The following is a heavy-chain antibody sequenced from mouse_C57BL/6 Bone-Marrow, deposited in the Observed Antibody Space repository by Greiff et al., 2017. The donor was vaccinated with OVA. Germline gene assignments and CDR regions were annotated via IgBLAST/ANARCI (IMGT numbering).Heavy chain of an antibody. V-gene: IGHV1-76*01. CDR2: IYPGSGNT. CDR1: GYTFTDYY. CDR3: ARRGIFDGYPYYAMDY. D-gene: IGHD2-3*01. Sequence: QVQLQQSGAELVRPGASVKLSCKASGYTFTDYYINWVKQRPGQGLEWIARIYPGSGNTYYNEKFKGKATLTAEKSSSTAYMQLSSLTSEDSAVYFCARRGIFDGYPYYAMDYWGQGTSVTVYS. J-gene: IGHJ4*01.